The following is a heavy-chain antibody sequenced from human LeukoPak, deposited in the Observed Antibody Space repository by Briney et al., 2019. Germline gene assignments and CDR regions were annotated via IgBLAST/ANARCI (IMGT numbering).Heavy chain of an antibody. CDR1: GGSISSYY. V-gene: IGHV4-4*07. CDR3: ARDSRTPRSSDRNFDY. D-gene: IGHD3-22*01. J-gene: IGHJ4*02. CDR2: IYTSGST. Sequence: IPSETLSLTCTASGGSISSYYWSWIRQPAGKGLEWIGRIYTSGSTNYNPSLKSRVTMSVDTSKNQFSLKLSSVTAADTAVYYCARDSRTPRSSDRNFDYWGQGTLVTVSS.